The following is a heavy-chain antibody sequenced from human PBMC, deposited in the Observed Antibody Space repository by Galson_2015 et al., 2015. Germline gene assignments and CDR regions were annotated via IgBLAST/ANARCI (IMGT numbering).Heavy chain of an antibody. J-gene: IGHJ4*02. V-gene: IGHV3-15*01. CDR2: INSKTDGGTT. CDR3: TTVSPRGSWFITSCYHFDY. D-gene: IGHD2-15*01. Sequence: STRLPCAASGFTFTNAWMSWVRQAPGKGLEWVGRINSKTDGGTTDYAAPVKGRFTISRDDSKTTLYLQMNSLTTEDTAVYYCTTVSPRGSWFITSCYHFDYWGQGTLVPVSS. CDR1: GFTFTNAW.